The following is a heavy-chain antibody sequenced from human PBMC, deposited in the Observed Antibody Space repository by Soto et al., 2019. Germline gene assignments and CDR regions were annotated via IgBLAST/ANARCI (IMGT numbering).Heavy chain of an antibody. J-gene: IGHJ6*02. V-gene: IGHV5-51*01. CDR1: GYAFSSYW. CDR2: IYPGDSDT. CDR3: GSTVSSYGMDV. Sequence: GESLKISCQGSGYAFSSYWIAWVRQMPGKGLEWMGIIYPGDSDTRYSPSFQGQVTISADKSVSTAYLQWSSLKASDTAMYYCGSTVSSYGMDVWGQGTTVTVSS. D-gene: IGHD4-17*01.